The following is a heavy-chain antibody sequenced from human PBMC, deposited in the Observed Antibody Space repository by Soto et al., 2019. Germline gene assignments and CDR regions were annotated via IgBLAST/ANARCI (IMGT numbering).Heavy chain of an antibody. Sequence: QVQLVESGGGVVQPGRSLRLSCAASGFTFSSYAMHWVRQAPGKGLEWVAVISYDGSNKYYADSVKGRFTISRDNSKNTLYLRMNSLRDEDTAVYYCARAVWSGYYANYYYGMDVWGQGTTVTVSS. D-gene: IGHD3-3*01. J-gene: IGHJ6*02. CDR2: ISYDGSNK. CDR3: ARAVWSGYYANYYYGMDV. CDR1: GFTFSSYA. V-gene: IGHV3-30-3*01.